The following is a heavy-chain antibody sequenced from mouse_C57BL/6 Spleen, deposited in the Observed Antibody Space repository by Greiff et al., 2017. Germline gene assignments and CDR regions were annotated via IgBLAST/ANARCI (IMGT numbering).Heavy chain of an antibody. CDR1: GYNFNSYW. D-gene: IGHD1-3*01. J-gene: IGHJ2*02. CDR3: AIKRSPDY. V-gene: IGHV1-59*01. Sequence: QVQLQQPGAELVRPGTSVKLSCKASGYNFNSYWMHWVKQRPGQGLEWIGVIDPSDSYTNYNQKFKGKATLTVDTSSSTAYMQLSSLTSVDSAVYDCAIKRSPDYWGQGTSLTVSS. CDR2: IDPSDSYT.